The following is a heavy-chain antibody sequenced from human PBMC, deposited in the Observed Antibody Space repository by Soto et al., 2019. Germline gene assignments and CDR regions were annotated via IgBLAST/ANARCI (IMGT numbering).Heavy chain of an antibody. CDR2: IIPIFGTA. D-gene: IGHD3-22*01. CDR1: GGTFSSYA. Sequence: QVQLVQSGAEVKKPGSSVKVSCKASGGTFSSYAISWVRQAPGQGLEWMGGIIPIFGTANYAQKFQGRVTITAEESTSTAYMELSSLRSEDTAVYYCARDQSRDSSGSVYYYGMDVWGQGTTVTVSS. CDR3: ARDQSRDSSGSVYYYGMDV. V-gene: IGHV1-69*01. J-gene: IGHJ6*02.